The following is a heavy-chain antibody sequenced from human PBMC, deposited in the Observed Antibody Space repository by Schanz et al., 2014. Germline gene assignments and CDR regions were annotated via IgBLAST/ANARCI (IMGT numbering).Heavy chain of an antibody. CDR1: GYPFTNYY. V-gene: IGHV1-46*03. Sequence: QVHLEQSGPEVKKPGASVKLSCRASGYPFTNYYIHWVRQAPGQGLEWMGIINPSGGSTSYAQKFQGRVTMTRDTSTSTVYMELSSLRSEDTAVYFCARGPSTGAFDIWGQGTMVTVSS. CDR2: INPSGGST. CDR3: ARGPSTGAFDI. J-gene: IGHJ3*02.